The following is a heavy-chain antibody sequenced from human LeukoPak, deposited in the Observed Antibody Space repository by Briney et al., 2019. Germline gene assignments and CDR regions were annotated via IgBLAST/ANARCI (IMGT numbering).Heavy chain of an antibody. V-gene: IGHV1-2*02. CDR2: INPNSGGT. CDR1: GYTFTGYY. J-gene: IGHJ4*02. Sequence: ASVKVSCKASGYTFTGYYMHWVRQAPGQGLEWMGWINPNSGGTNYAQKFQGRVTMTRDTSISTAYMELSRLRSDDTAMYYCARSLGEPELRGYYFDYWGQGTLVTVSS. CDR3: ARSLGEPELRGYYFDY. D-gene: IGHD1-26*01.